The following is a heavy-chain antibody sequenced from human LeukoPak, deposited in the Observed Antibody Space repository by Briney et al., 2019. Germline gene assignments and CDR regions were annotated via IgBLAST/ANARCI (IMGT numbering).Heavy chain of an antibody. J-gene: IGHJ4*02. V-gene: IGHV3-30*04. CDR3: ARGSSVPAAMINFDY. Sequence: PGGSLRLSCAASGFTFSCYAMHWVSQAPGKGLEWVAVISYDGSNKYYADSVKGRFTISRDNSKNTLYLQMNSLRAEDTAVYYCARGSSVPAAMINFDYWGQGTLVTVSS. D-gene: IGHD2-2*01. CDR1: GFTFSCYA. CDR2: ISYDGSNK.